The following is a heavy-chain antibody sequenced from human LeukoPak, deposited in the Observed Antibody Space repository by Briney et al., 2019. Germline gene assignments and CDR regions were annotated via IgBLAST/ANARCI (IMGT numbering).Heavy chain of an antibody. CDR1: GGTFSSYA. CDR3: ARSITMVRGVIITAQYYYYMDV. V-gene: IGHV1-69*13. D-gene: IGHD3-10*01. CDR2: IIPIFGTA. J-gene: IGHJ6*03. Sequence: VASVKVSCKASGGTFSSYAISWVRQAPGQGLEWMGGIIPIFGTANYAQKFQGRVTITADESTSTAYMELSSLRSEDTAVYYCARSITMVRGVIITAQYYYYMDVWGKGTTVTISS.